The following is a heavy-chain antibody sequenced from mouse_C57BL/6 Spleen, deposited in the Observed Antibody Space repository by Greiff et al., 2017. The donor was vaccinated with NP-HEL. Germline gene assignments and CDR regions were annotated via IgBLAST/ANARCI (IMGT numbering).Heavy chain of an antibody. D-gene: IGHD1-1*01. J-gene: IGHJ1*03. Sequence: EVQGVESGGGLVQPKGSLKLSCAASGFSFNTYAMNWVRQAPGKGLEWVARIRSKSNNYATYYADSVKDRFTISRDDSESMLYLQMNNLKTEDTAMYYCVRHSYGSSLDVWGTGTTVTVSS. CDR2: IRSKSNNYAT. CDR3: VRHSYGSSLDV. CDR1: GFSFNTYA. V-gene: IGHV10-1*01.